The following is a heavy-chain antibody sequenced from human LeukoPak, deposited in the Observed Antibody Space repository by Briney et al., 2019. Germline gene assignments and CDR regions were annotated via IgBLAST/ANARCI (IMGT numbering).Heavy chain of an antibody. Sequence: PSDTLSLTCAVYGGSYSDFFWSWIRQPRGKGLEWVGEISHSGSTTYNPSFRSRVTISGDTSKKQFSLKLISVTAADTAVYYCVTYYYGSSAPKRNYWGQGILVTVSS. J-gene: IGHJ4*02. CDR3: VTYYYGSSAPKRNY. CDR2: ISHSGST. CDR1: GGSYSDFF. D-gene: IGHD3-22*01. V-gene: IGHV4-34*01.